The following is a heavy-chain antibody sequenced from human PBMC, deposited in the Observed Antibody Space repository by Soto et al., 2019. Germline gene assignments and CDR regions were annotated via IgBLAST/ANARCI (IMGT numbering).Heavy chain of an antibody. CDR3: ARDLVAAAAGDYYYGMDV. J-gene: IGHJ6*01. CDR1: GYTFTGYY. CDR2: INPNSGGT. V-gene: IGHV1-2*02. Sequence: ASVKVSCKASGYTFTGYYMHWVRQAPGQGLEWMGWINPNSGGTNCAQKFQDRVTMTRDTSISTAYMELSRLRSDDTAVYYCARDLVAAAAGDYYYGMDVWGQGTTVIVSS. D-gene: IGHD6-13*01.